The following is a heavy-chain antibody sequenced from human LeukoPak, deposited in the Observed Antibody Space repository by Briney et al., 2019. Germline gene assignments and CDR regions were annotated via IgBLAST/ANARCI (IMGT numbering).Heavy chain of an antibody. CDR3: TSLALWFGDDY. V-gene: IGHV3-49*04. Sequence: PGGSLRLFCTASGLTFGDYAMSWVRQAPGEGLEWVGFIRSKAYGGTTEYAASVKGRFTISRDDSKSIAYLQMNSLKTEDTAVYYCTSLALWFGDDYWGQGTLVTVSS. CDR1: GLTFGDYA. CDR2: IRSKAYGGTT. D-gene: IGHD3-10*01. J-gene: IGHJ4*02.